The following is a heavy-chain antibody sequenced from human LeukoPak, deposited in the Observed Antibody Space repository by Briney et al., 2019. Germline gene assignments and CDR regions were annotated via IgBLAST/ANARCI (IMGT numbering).Heavy chain of an antibody. CDR2: ISTSGSTK. D-gene: IGHD6-13*01. CDR1: GFTFSSFE. V-gene: IGHV3-48*03. CDR3: ARDATTAVGWVYMHV. Sequence: GGSLRLSCAASGFTFSSFEMNWVRQAPGKGLEWLSHISTSGSTKYYANSVKGRFTISRDNAENSVYLQMSSLTAEDTGLYYCARDATTAVGWVYMHVWGKGTTVTISS. J-gene: IGHJ6*03.